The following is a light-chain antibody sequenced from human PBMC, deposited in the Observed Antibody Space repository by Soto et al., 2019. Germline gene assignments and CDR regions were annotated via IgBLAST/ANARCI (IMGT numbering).Light chain of an antibody. Sequence: QSALTQPRSVSGSPGPSVTISCTGTSSDVGGYHYVSWYQQHPGKAPKLMLYDVSKRPSGVPDRFSGSKSGNTASLTISGLQAEDEADYYCCSYAGRYTWVFGGGTKVTVL. J-gene: IGLJ2*01. CDR1: SSDVGGYHY. CDR2: DVS. CDR3: CSYAGRYTWV. V-gene: IGLV2-11*01.